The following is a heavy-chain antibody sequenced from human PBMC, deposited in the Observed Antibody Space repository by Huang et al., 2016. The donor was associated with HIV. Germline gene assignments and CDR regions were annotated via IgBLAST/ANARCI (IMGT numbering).Heavy chain of an antibody. V-gene: IGHV4-39*01. J-gene: IGHJ4*02. CDR3: ASQHIGAAATWF. Sequence: QLQLQESGPGQVKPSETLSLTCTVSGDFISSTNYYWGWIRQSPGKGLEWVGSVYQSGSPNYNPSLKIRVTLSVDTSRNQFSLRLNSVTAADTAVYYCASQHIGAAATWFWGRGTQVAVSS. CDR2: VYQSGSP. CDR1: GDFISSTNYY. D-gene: IGHD6-13*01.